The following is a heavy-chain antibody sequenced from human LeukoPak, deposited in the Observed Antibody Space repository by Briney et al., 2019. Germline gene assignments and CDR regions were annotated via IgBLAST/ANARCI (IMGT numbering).Heavy chain of an antibody. D-gene: IGHD5-24*01. J-gene: IGHJ4*02. CDR1: EYTFTDYA. CDR3: ARGRWSATTASYYLDF. CDR2: INAGNGNT. Sequence: GASVTVSCKASEYTFTDYAINWVRQAPGQRLEWMGWINAGNGNTRYSQRFQGRVTITRGTSASTAYMELSSLTSEDTAVYYCARGRWSATTASYYLDFWGQGTLVTVSS. V-gene: IGHV1-3*01.